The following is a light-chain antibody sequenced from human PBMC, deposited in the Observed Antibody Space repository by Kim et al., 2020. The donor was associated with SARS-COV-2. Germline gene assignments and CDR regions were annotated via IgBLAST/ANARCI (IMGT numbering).Light chain of an antibody. CDR2: GAS. CDR3: QQYGTSPAT. V-gene: IGKV3-20*01. CDR1: QSVDSNF. J-gene: IGKJ1*01. Sequence: PGERATSSCRASQSVDSNFLAWYQQKPGQAPSLLIYGASSRATGVPDRFSGSGSGTDFTLTISRLEPEDFAVYYCQQYGTSPATFGQGTKVDIK.